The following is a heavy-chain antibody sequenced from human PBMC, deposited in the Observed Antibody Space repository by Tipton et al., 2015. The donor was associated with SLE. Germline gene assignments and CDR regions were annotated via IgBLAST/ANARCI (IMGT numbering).Heavy chain of an antibody. J-gene: IGHJ4*02. Sequence: TLSLTCTVSGDSITNEDHYWNWIRQPAGKGLEWIGRVYSSGSTIYNPSIKSRITLSLDTSKNQFYLRVNSVTAADTAVYYCARGGGSYYDYWGQGTLVTVSS. V-gene: IGHV4-61*02. D-gene: IGHD1-26*01. CDR1: GDSITNEDHY. CDR2: VYSSGST. CDR3: ARGGGSYYDY.